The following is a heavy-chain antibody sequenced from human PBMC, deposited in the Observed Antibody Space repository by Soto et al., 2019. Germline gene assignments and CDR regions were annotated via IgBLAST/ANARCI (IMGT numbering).Heavy chain of an antibody. CDR3: ARGKARGITMVRGVIITPFDY. D-gene: IGHD3-10*01. J-gene: IGHJ4*02. CDR1: GGSISSGGYS. CDR2: IYHSGST. V-gene: IGHV4-30-2*01. Sequence: PSETLSLTCAVSGGSISSGGYSWSWIRQPPGKGLEWIGYIYHSGSTYYNPSLKSRVTISVDTSKNQFSLKLSSVTAADTAVYYCARGKARGITMVRGVIITPFDYWGQGTLVTVSS.